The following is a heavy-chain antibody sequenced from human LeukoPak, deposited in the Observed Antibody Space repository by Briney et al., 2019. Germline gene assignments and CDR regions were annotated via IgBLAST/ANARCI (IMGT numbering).Heavy chain of an antibody. CDR3: ARALGAFNI. J-gene: IGHJ3*02. Sequence: SETLSLTCTVSGGSISSYYWSWIRQPPGKGLEWIGYIYYSGSTNYNPSLKSRVTISLDKSKNQVSLKLNSVTAADTAVYYCARALGAFNIWGQGTMVTVSS. V-gene: IGHV4-59*12. CDR2: IYYSGST. CDR1: GGSISSYY.